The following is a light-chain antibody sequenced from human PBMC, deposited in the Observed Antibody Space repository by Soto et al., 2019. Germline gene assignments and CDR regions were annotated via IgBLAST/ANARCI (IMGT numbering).Light chain of an antibody. J-gene: IGLJ1*01. V-gene: IGLV2-18*02. CDR2: EVS. Sequence: QSVLTQRPCMSGSPGQSVSISDPGTSRDVGSYNRVSWYQQPPGAAPKLMIYEVSNRPSGDPDRFSGYKSGNTASLTISGLQAEDEADYYWNSYTGSSTYVFGTGTKVTV. CDR1: SRDVGSYNR. CDR3: NSYTGSSTYV.